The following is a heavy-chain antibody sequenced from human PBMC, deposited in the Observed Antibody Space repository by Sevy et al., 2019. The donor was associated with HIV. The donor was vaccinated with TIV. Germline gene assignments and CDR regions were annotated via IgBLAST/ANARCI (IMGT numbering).Heavy chain of an antibody. Sequence: SETLSLTCSVSGGSISSSSYYWGWIRQPPGKGLEWLGSIYYSGSTYYNPSLKSRVTISVDTSKNQFSLKLSSVTAADTAVYYCARHAHITMIVTWGQGTLVTVSS. D-gene: IGHD3-22*01. J-gene: IGHJ5*02. CDR1: GGSISSSSYY. CDR2: IYYSGST. V-gene: IGHV4-39*01. CDR3: ARHAHITMIVT.